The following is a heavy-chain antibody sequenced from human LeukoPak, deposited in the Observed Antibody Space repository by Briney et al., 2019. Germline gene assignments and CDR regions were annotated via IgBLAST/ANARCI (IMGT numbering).Heavy chain of an antibody. CDR1: GYTFSDYY. V-gene: IGHV1-2*02. D-gene: IGHD4-11*01. Sequence: ASVKVSCKASGYTFSDYYMHWVRQAHGQGPEWMGWINPNSAGTKYAQMFQGRVTMTRDTSISTAYMELSRLTSDDTAVYYCARHSKYANNWFDPWGQGTLVTVSA. CDR2: INPNSAGT. CDR3: ARHSKYANNWFDP. J-gene: IGHJ5*02.